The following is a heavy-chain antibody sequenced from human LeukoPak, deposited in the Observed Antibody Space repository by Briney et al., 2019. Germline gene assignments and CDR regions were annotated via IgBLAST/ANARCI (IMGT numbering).Heavy chain of an antibody. CDR2: ISGFGGIT. CDR3: AREFVVQAAACMDV. V-gene: IGHV3-21*01. D-gene: IGHD2-2*01. Sequence: PGGSLRLSCAAAGFTFSDYVMNWVRQAPGKGLEWVSDISGFGGITYYADSVKGRFTISRDNAKNSLYLQMNSLRAEDTAVYYCAREFVVQAAACMDVWGKGTTVTVSS. CDR1: GFTFSDYV. J-gene: IGHJ6*03.